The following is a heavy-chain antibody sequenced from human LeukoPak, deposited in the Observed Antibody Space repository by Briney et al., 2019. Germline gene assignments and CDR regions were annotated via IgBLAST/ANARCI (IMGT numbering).Heavy chain of an antibody. CDR1: GGSVSSGSYY. Sequence: PSETLSLTCTVSGGSVSSGSYYWSWIRQPPGKGLEWIGYIYYSGSTNYNPSLKSRVTISVDTSKNQFSLNLSSVTAADTALYYCGTATLTTTATFYYYYYMDVWGKGTTVTVSS. J-gene: IGHJ6*03. CDR3: GTATLTTTATFYYYYYMDV. CDR2: IYYSGST. V-gene: IGHV4-61*01. D-gene: IGHD2/OR15-2a*01.